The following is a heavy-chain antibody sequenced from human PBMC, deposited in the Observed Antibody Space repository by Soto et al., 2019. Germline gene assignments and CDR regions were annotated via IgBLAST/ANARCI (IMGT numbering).Heavy chain of an antibody. V-gene: IGHV3-33*06. CDR2: IWYDGSNK. J-gene: IGHJ4*01. CDR1: GFTFSSYG. CDR3: AKGRGESNRYSFDC. D-gene: IGHD3-10*01. Sequence: GGSLRLSCAASGFTFSSYGMHWVRQAPGKGLEWVAVIWYDGSNKYYADSVKGRFTISRDNSRNTLYVQMNSLRAEDTAVYYCAKGRGESNRYSFDCWGHGTLVTVSS.